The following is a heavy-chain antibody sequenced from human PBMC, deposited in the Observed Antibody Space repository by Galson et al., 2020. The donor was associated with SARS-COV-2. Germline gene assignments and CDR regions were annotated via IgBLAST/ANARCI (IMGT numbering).Heavy chain of an antibody. V-gene: IGHV3-30-3*01. Sequence: GESLKISCAASGFTFSSYAMHWVRQAPGKGLEWVAVISYDGSNKYYADSVKGRFTISRDNSKNTLYLQMNSLRAEDTAVYYCARDLLMVNPYYYYYGMDVWGKGTTVTVSS. D-gene: IGHD2-8*01. CDR1: GFTFSSYA. J-gene: IGHJ6*04. CDR2: ISYDGSNK. CDR3: ARDLLMVNPYYYYYGMDV.